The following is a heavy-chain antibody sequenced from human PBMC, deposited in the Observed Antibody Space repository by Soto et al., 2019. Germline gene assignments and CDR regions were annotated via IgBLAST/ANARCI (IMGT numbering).Heavy chain of an antibody. D-gene: IGHD3-3*01. Sequence: QVTLKESGPVLVKPTETLTLTCTVSGFSLSNARMGVSWIRQPPGKALEWLAHIFSNDEKSYSTSLKSRLTFSKDTSKSQVVLTMTNMDPVDTATYYCARIRGTYYDFWSGYYPNWFDPWGQGTLVTVSS. CDR3: ARIRGTYYDFWSGYYPNWFDP. CDR1: GFSLSNARMG. CDR2: IFSNDEK. J-gene: IGHJ5*02. V-gene: IGHV2-26*01.